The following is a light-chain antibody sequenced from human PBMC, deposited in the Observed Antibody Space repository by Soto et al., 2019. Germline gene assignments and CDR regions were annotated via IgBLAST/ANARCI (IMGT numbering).Light chain of an antibody. J-gene: IGLJ1*01. CDR3: FSYTSSGTYV. CDR2: EVS. V-gene: IGLV2-14*01. CDR1: SSDVGNYKY. Sequence: QSVLTQPASVSGSPGQSITISCTGTSSDVGNYKYVSWYQQHPGKAPKLMIYEVSNRPSGVSNRFSDSKSGNTASLTTSGLQAEDETDYYCFSYTSSGTYVFGTGTKGTVL.